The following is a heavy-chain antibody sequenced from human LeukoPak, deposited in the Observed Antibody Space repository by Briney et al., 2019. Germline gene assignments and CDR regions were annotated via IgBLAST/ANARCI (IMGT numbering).Heavy chain of an antibody. V-gene: IGHV4-34*01. CDR1: GGSFSPYY. CDR2: INHSGST. J-gene: IGHJ4*02. CDR3: ARGGFYCGGDCYVDY. Sequence: SETLSLTCAVHGGSFSPYYWSWIRQPPGKGLEWIGEINHSGSTNYNPSLKSRVTISVDTSKNQFSLRLSSVTAADTAVYYCARGGFYCGGDCYVDYWGQGTLVTVSS. D-gene: IGHD2-21*02.